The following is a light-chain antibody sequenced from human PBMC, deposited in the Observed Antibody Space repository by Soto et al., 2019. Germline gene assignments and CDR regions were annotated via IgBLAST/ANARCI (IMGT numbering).Light chain of an antibody. CDR2: DVT. Sequence: QSALTQPASVSGSPGQSITISCTGTSSDIGGYNYVSWYQQHPGKAPKLMISDVTNRPSGVSNRFSGSKSGNTASLTISGLQTEDEAEYYCSSYASSTPLLFGGGTKVTVL. J-gene: IGLJ2*01. CDR1: SSDIGGYNY. CDR3: SSYASSTPLL. V-gene: IGLV2-14*03.